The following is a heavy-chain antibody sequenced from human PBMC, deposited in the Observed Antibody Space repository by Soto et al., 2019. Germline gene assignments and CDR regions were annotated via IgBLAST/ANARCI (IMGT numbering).Heavy chain of an antibody. D-gene: IGHD3-22*01. V-gene: IGHV3-30*03. CDR3: SALGDY. J-gene: IGHJ4*02. CDR2: ISYDGSNK. Sequence: QVQLVESGGGVVRPGRSLRLSCAASGFTFSSYGMHWVRQAPGKGLEWVAVISYDGSNKYYADSVKGRFTSSRDNSKNTLYLQMNSLRAEDTAVYDSSALGDYCGQGTLVTVSS. CDR1: GFTFSSYG.